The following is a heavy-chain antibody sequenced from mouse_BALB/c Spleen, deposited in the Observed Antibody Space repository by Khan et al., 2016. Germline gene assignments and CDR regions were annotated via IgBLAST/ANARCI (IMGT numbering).Heavy chain of an antibody. CDR3: AISDYSGSSYCYFDV. CDR1: GFNIKDTY. J-gene: IGHJ1*01. Sequence: VQLKESGAELVKPGASVKLSCTATGFNIKDTYMHWVKQRPEQGLEWIGRIDPANGNTKYDPKFQGKATITADTSSNTAYLQLSSLTSEDAAVXYCAISDYSGSSYCYFDVWGAGTTVTVSS. V-gene: IGHV14-3*02. CDR2: IDPANGNT. D-gene: IGHD1-1*01.